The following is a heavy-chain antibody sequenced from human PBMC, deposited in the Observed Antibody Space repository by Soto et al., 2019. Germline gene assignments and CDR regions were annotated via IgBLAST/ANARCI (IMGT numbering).Heavy chain of an antibody. J-gene: IGHJ5*02. V-gene: IGHV4-31*03. CDR1: GDPLSYGGYY. Sequence: PSETLSLTCSVSGDPLSYGGYYWGWVRQSPGKALEWIGFVYHTGATYYHPSLESRVTMAVDMSKNEFSLKLTSVTAADTATYYCAREGHSSWEWLDPWGQGILVTVSS. D-gene: IGHD1-26*01. CDR2: VYHTGAT. CDR3: AREGHSSWEWLDP.